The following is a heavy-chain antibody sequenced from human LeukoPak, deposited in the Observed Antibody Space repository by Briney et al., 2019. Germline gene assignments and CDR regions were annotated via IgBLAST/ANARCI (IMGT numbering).Heavy chain of an antibody. V-gene: IGHV3-7*01. CDR1: GFTFTNYW. Sequence: GGSLRLSCSASGFTFTNYWMSWVRQAPGTGLEWVANIKQDGNEKYYVDSVRGRFTITRDNAKNSLYLQMNSLRAEDTAVYYCARGGTSGYSSSLHFWGGNYYFDYWGQGTLVTVSS. J-gene: IGHJ4*02. CDR2: IKQDGNEK. D-gene: IGHD6-13*01. CDR3: ARGGTSGYSSSLHFWGGNYYFDY.